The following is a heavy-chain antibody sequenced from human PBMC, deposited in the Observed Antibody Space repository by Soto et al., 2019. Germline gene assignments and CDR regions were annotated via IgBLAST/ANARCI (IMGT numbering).Heavy chain of an antibody. CDR2: IYHSGST. D-gene: IGHD2-15*01. J-gene: IGHJ4*02. CDR1: GVSISSGGYS. Sequence: TSETLSLTCAVSGVSISSGGYSWSWIRQPPGKGLEWIGYIYHSGSTYYNPSLKSRVTISVDTSKNQFSLKLSSVTAADTAVYYCARHTPAISISDHWGQGTLVTVSS. V-gene: IGHV4-30-2*01. CDR3: ARHTPAISISDH.